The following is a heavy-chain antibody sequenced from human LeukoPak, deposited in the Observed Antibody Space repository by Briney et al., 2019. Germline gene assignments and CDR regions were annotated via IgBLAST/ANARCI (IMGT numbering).Heavy chain of an antibody. V-gene: IGHV3-23*01. CDR1: GFTFSSYA. CDR2: ISGSGGST. CDR3: TETGIGLQGH. D-gene: IGHD4-11*01. Sequence: GGSLRLSCAASGFTFSSYAMSWVRQAPGKGLEWVSAISGSGGSTHYADSVKGRFTISRDNSKNTLYLQMNSLRAEDTAVYYCTETGIGLQGHWGQGTLVTVSS. J-gene: IGHJ4*02.